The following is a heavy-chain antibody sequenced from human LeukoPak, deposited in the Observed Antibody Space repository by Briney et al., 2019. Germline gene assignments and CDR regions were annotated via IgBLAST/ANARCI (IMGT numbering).Heavy chain of an antibody. CDR2: MNPNKGNT. J-gene: IGHJ4*02. CDR3: AREGNRSSDSSASYPLDY. Sequence: ASVKVSCKTSGYTFISYDVHWVRQASGQGLEWMGWMNPNKGNTGYGHKFQGRVTITRDTSISTAYMELSSLRSEDTAVYYCAREGNRSSDSSASYPLDYWGQGTLVTVSS. CDR1: GYTFISYD. D-gene: IGHD1-26*01. V-gene: IGHV1-8*03.